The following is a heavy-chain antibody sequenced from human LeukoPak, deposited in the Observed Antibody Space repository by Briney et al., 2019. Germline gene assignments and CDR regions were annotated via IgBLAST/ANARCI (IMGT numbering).Heavy chain of an antibody. CDR3: ARYGTSGNLDY. J-gene: IGHJ4*02. D-gene: IGHD2-8*01. V-gene: IGHV4-59*08. CDR2: IYYSGST. CDR1: GGSISGYY. Sequence: SETLSLTCTVSGGSISGYYWSWIRQPPGTGLEWIGYIYYSGSTSYNPSLKSRVTISVDTSKNQFSLKLSSVAAAATAVYYCARYGTSGNLDYWGQGTLVTVSS.